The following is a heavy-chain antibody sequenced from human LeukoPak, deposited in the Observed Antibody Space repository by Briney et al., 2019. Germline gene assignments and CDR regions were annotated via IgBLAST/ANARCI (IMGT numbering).Heavy chain of an antibody. CDR1: GFTFSSYA. D-gene: IGHD6-19*01. CDR3: ARVYSSGWYGTYYYFDY. CDR2: ISGSGGST. Sequence: GGSLRLSCAASGFTFSSYAMSWVRQAPGKGLEWVSAISGSGGSTYYADSVKGRFTISRDNSKNTLYLQMNSLRAEDTAVYYCARVYSSGWYGTYYYFDYWGQGTLVTVSS. V-gene: IGHV3-23*01. J-gene: IGHJ4*02.